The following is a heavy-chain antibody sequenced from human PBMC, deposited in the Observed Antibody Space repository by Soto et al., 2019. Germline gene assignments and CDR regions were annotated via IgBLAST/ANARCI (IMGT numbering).Heavy chain of an antibody. Sequence: QVQLVESGGGLVKPGGSLTLSCAASGFAFSDYFMSWIRQAPGKGLEWLSYISHTGGTTYYTDSVRGRFTISRDNAKNSLSRQRNMLRAEETAVYYCARAMRSGLRAYDYWGQGFLVPVSS. CDR3: ARAMRSGLRAYDY. D-gene: IGHD2-2*01. CDR2: ISHTGGTT. CDR1: GFAFSDYF. J-gene: IGHJ4*02. V-gene: IGHV3-11*01.